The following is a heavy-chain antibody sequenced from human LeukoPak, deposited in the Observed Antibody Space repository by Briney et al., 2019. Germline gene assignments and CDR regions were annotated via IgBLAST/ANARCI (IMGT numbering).Heavy chain of an antibody. Sequence: PGGSLRLSCAASGFTFSSYGMHWVRQAPGKGLEWVAFIRYDGSNKYYADSVKGRFTISRDNSKNTLYLQMNSLRAEDTAVYYCARGDYGGKKGGVDYWGQGTLVTVSS. D-gene: IGHD4-23*01. CDR1: GFTFSSYG. CDR3: ARGDYGGKKGGVDY. J-gene: IGHJ4*02. CDR2: IRYDGSNK. V-gene: IGHV3-30*02.